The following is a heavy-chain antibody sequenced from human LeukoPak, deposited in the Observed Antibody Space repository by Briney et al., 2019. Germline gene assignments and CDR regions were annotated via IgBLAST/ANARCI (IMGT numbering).Heavy chain of an antibody. J-gene: IGHJ5*02. Sequence: SETLSLTCAVYGGSFSGYYWSWIRQPPGKGLEWIGEINHSGSTNYNPSLKSRVTISVDTSKNQFSLKLSSVTAADTAVYYCARGIERVNWFDPWGQGTLVTVSS. CDR3: ARGIERVNWFDP. D-gene: IGHD6-25*01. V-gene: IGHV4-34*09. CDR1: GGSFSGYY. CDR2: INHSGST.